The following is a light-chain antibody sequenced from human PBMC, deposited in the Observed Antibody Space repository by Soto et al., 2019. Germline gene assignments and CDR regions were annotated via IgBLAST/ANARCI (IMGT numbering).Light chain of an antibody. V-gene: IGKV3-15*01. J-gene: IGKJ2*01. Sequence: EIILTQSPASLSVSPGERATLSCRASQSVNNNLAWYQQKPGQAPRLLIYGASTRANGIPGMFRGSASGTEFTLTITRLLSEDFVVYFCQQYNNFPPYTFGQGTKLAIK. CDR2: GAS. CDR1: QSVNNN. CDR3: QQYNNFPPYT.